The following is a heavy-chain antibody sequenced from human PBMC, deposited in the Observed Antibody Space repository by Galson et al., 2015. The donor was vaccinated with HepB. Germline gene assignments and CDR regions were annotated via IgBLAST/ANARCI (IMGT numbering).Heavy chain of an antibody. CDR1: GFTFSSYS. J-gene: IGHJ4*02. Sequence: SLRLSCAASGFTFSSYSMNWVRQAPGKGLEWGSYISSSSSTIYYAEYVKGRFTISRYNAKNSLYLQMNSLRVEDTAVYYCARGSSWDLEFDYWGQGTLVTVSS. D-gene: IGHD6-13*01. CDR2: ISSSSSTI. CDR3: ARGSSWDLEFDY. V-gene: IGHV3-48*04.